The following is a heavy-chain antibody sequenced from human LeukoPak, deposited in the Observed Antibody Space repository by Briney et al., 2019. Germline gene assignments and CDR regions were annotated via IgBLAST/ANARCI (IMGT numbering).Heavy chain of an antibody. D-gene: IGHD5-18*01. J-gene: IGHJ4*02. CDR2: FYNGINT. CDR3: ARVGSGNTYGYADY. V-gene: IGHV3-66*01. Sequence: GGSLRLSCAAAGLTFSSNYMTWVRQVPGEGLEWVSVFYNGINTYYADSVKGRFTASIDNSKNTLYLQMNSLRVEDTAVYFCARVGSGNTYGYADYWGQGTLVTVSS. CDR1: GLTFSSNY.